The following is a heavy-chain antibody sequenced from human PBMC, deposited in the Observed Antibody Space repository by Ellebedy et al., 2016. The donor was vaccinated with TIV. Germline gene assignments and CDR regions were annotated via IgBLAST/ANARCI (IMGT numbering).Heavy chain of an antibody. CDR2: INPNTGDT. J-gene: IGHJ3*01. CDR3: AARAPTVTLTGDAFDL. Sequence: ASVKVSXXASGYTFIDYYVHWVRQAPGQGLEWMGWINPNTGDTHYAQKFQGRVTMTRDTSTSTAYMDLSRLRSDDTAVYYCAARAPTVTLTGDAFDLWGQGTKVTVSS. CDR1: GYTFIDYY. D-gene: IGHD4-17*01. V-gene: IGHV1-2*02.